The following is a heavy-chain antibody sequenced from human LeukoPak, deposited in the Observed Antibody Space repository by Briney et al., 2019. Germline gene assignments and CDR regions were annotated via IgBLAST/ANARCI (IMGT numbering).Heavy chain of an antibody. Sequence: ASVKVSRKASGYTFTGYYMHWVRQAPGQGLEWMGWINPNSGGTNYAQKFQGRVTMTRDTSISTAYMELSRLRSDDTAVYYCARVPPYYGSPLDYWGQGTPVTVSS. CDR3: ARVPPYYGSPLDY. CDR2: INPNSGGT. J-gene: IGHJ4*02. CDR1: GYTFTGYY. D-gene: IGHD3-10*01. V-gene: IGHV1-2*02.